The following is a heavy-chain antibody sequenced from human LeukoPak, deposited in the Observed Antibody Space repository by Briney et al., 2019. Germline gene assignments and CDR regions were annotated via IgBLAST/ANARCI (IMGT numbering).Heavy chain of an antibody. CDR3: ARDRRGYSYGRAIDY. Sequence: ETLSLTCTVSGGSISSYYWSWVRQAPGKGLEWVANIKQDGSERYYVDSVKGRFTTSRDNPKNSLYLQMNSLRAEDTAVYYCARDRRGYSYGRAIDYWGQGTLVTVSS. CDR1: GGSISSYY. V-gene: IGHV3-7*01. J-gene: IGHJ4*02. D-gene: IGHD5-18*01. CDR2: IKQDGSER.